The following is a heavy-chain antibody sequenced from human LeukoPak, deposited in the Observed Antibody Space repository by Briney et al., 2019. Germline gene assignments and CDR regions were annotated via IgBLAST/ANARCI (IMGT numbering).Heavy chain of an antibody. Sequence: PGRSLRLSCAASEFTFSNFGMRWVRQAPGEGLEWVAVICYAGSHKYYADSVKGRFTISRDHSKSALYLQINNLTADDPGVYCRAREQSGRDYVFYYGMHVWGQGTTVSVS. CDR3: AREQSGRDYVFYYGMHV. D-gene: IGHD3-3*01. J-gene: IGHJ6*02. V-gene: IGHV3-33*01. CDR1: EFTFSNFG. CDR2: ICYAGSHK.